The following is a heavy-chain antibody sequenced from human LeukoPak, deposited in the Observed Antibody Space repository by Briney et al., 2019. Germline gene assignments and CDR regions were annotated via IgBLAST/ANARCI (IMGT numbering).Heavy chain of an antibody. CDR2: ISSSGSTI. CDR1: GSTFSDYY. J-gene: IGHJ4*02. D-gene: IGHD6-19*01. CDR3: ARGTLFSQWLAPIDY. Sequence: PGGSLRLSCAASGSTFSDYYMSWLRQAPGKGLEWVSYISSSGSTIYYADSVKGRFTISRDNAKNSLYLQMNSLRAEDTAVYYCARGTLFSQWLAPIDYWGQGTLVTVSS. V-gene: IGHV3-11*01.